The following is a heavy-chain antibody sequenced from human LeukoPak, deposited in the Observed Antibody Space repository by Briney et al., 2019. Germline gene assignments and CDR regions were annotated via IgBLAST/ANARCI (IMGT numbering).Heavy chain of an antibody. D-gene: IGHD6-6*01. CDR2: IHSDGSST. CDR1: GFTFSSYW. Sequence: PGGSLRLSCAASGFTFSSYWMHWVRQAPGKGLVWVSRIHSDGSSTTYADSVKGRFTISRDNAKSTLFLQMNNLRAEDTAVYYCARTRSYYFDYWGQGTLVTVSS. V-gene: IGHV3-74*01. CDR3: ARTRSYYFDY. J-gene: IGHJ4*02.